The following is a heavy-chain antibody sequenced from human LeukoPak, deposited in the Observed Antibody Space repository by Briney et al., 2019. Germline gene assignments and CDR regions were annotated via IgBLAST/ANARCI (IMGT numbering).Heavy chain of an antibody. CDR3: ARGGNLIAVAGTCYFDY. Sequence: SETLPLTCAVSGGSISSSDWWSWVRQPPGKGLEWIGEINHSGSTNYNPSLKSRVTISVDTSKNQFSLKLSSVTAADTAVYYCARGGNLIAVAGTCYFDYWGQGTLVTVSS. V-gene: IGHV4-4*02. CDR2: INHSGST. CDR1: GGSISSSDW. J-gene: IGHJ4*02. D-gene: IGHD6-19*01.